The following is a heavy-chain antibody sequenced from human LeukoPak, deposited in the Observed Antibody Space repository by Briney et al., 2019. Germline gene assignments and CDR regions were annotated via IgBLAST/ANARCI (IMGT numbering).Heavy chain of an antibody. CDR1: GFTFSSYG. CDR3: AREPRLNYYDSSGLFDY. J-gene: IGHJ4*02. Sequence: PGGSLRLSCAASGFTFSSYGMHWVRQAPGKGLEWVAVISYDGSNKYYADSVKGRFTISRDNSKNTLYLQMNSLRAEDTAVYYCAREPRLNYYDSSGLFDYWGQGTLVTVSS. CDR2: ISYDGSNK. D-gene: IGHD3-22*01. V-gene: IGHV3-30*03.